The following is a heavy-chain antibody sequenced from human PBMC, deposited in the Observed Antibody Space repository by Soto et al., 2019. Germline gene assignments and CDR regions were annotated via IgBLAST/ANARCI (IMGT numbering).Heavy chain of an antibody. V-gene: IGHV3-23*01. J-gene: IGHJ6*02. CDR1: GFTFSSYA. CDR2: ISGSGGST. Sequence: EVQLLESGGGLVQPGGYLRLSCAASGFTFSSYAMSWVRQAPGKGLEWVSAISGSGGSTYYADSVKGRFTISRDNSKNTLYLQMNSLRAEDTAVYYATGYCSSASCYIDYYYYYGMDVWGQGTTVTVSS. D-gene: IGHD2-2*02. CDR3: TGYCSSASCYIDYYYYYGMDV.